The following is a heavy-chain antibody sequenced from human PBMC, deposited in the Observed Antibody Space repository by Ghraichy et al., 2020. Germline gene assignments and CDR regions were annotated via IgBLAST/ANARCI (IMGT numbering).Heavy chain of an antibody. D-gene: IGHD3-22*01. CDR2: INPNSGGT. J-gene: IGHJ5*02. CDR3: ARYYDSSAHYNWFDP. CDR1: GYTFTGYY. Sequence: ASVKVSCKASGYTFTGYYMHWVRQAPGQGLEWMGWINPNSGGTNYAQKFQGRVTMTRDTSISTAYMELSRLRSDDTAVYYCARYYDSSAHYNWFDPWGQGTLVTVSS. V-gene: IGHV1-2*02.